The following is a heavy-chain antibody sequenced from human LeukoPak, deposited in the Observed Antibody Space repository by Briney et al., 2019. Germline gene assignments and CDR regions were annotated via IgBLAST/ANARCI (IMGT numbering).Heavy chain of an antibody. CDR3: ARDRILYYYDSSGYYSY. J-gene: IGHJ4*02. CDR1: GGTFSSYA. D-gene: IGHD3-22*01. V-gene: IGHV1-18*01. Sequence: ASVKVSCKASGGTFSSYAISWVRQAPGQGLEWMGWISAYNGNTNYAQKLQGRVTMTTDTSTSTAYMELRSLRSDDTAVYYCARDRILYYYDSSGYYSYWGQGTLVTVSS. CDR2: ISAYNGNT.